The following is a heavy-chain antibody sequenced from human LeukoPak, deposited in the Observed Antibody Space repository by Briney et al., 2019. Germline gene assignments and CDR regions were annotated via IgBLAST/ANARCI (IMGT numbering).Heavy chain of an antibody. Sequence: PSETLSLTCTVSGGFISSYYWSWIRQPPGKGLEWIAYISDIGSINYNPSLKSRVTISLDTSKNQFSLKLSSVTAADTAVYYCAGHHPRNTVDFWGQGILVTVSS. CDR2: ISDIGSI. CDR1: GGFISSYY. CDR3: AGHHPRNTVDF. D-gene: IGHD2/OR15-2a*01. J-gene: IGHJ4*02. V-gene: IGHV4-59*08.